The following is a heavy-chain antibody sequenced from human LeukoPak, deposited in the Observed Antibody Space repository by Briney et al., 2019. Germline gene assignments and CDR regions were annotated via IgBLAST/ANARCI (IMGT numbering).Heavy chain of an antibody. CDR3: ARDVGCSSTSCYNRAYHYYYMDV. D-gene: IGHD2-2*02. CDR2: ISAYNGNT. V-gene: IGHV1-18*01. J-gene: IGHJ6*03. CDR1: GYTFTSYG. Sequence: ASVKVSCKASGYTFTSYGISWVRQAPGQGLEWMGWISAYNGNTNYAQKLQGRVTMTTDTSTSTAYMELRSLRSDDTAVYYCARDVGCSSTSCYNRAYHYYYMDVWGKGTTVTVSS.